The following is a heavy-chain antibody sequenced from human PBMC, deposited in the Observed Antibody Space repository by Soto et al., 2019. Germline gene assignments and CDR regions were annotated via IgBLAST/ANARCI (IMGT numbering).Heavy chain of an antibody. CDR2: LYRGGNR. D-gene: IGHD5-18*01. Sequence: GGSLRLSCAASGFTVTGNYITWVRQAPGRGLECVSILYRGGNRHYTDSVKGRFSISRDNSNNTLYLHMNSLKVEDTAVYYCAGRRGHTYGPPDFWGQGTLVTVSS. CDR3: AGRRGHTYGPPDF. V-gene: IGHV3-53*01. CDR1: GFTVTGNY. J-gene: IGHJ1*01.